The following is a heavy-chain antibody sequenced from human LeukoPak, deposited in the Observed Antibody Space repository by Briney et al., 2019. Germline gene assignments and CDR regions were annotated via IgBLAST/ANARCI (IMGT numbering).Heavy chain of an antibody. Sequence: GGSLRLSCAASGFTFSNYAMSWVRQAPGKGLEWVAVISYDGSNKYYADSVKGRFTISRDNSKNTLYLQMNSLRAEDTAVYYCDFGEGYWGQGTLVTVSS. V-gene: IGHV3-30-3*01. CDR1: GFTFSNYA. J-gene: IGHJ4*02. CDR3: DFGEGY. D-gene: IGHD3-10*01. CDR2: ISYDGSNK.